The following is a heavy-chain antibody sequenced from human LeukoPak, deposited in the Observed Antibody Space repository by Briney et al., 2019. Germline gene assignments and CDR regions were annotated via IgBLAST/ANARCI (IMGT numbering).Heavy chain of an antibody. D-gene: IGHD2-2*01. J-gene: IGHJ4*02. Sequence: GGSQRLSCTASGFAFDEHGMSWVRQVPGKGLEWVSGINWSGGSTGYADPLRGRFTISRDNAKNSLYLQMDSLRAEDTALYYCARAPITSPFYFDYWGQGTLVTVSS. CDR2: INWSGGST. CDR1: GFAFDEHG. CDR3: ARAPITSPFYFDY. V-gene: IGHV3-20*04.